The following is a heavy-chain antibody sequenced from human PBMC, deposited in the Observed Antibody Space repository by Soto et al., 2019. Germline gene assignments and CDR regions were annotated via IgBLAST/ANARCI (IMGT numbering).Heavy chain of an antibody. D-gene: IGHD3-3*01. CDR2: INPSGST. J-gene: IGHJ4*02. V-gene: IGHV4-34*01. CDR1: GGSFSGYY. CDR3: ARGSFINDFWSGYPNYYCDY. Sequence: QVQLQQWGAGLLKPSETLSLTCAVYGGSFSGYYWSWIRQPPGKGLEWIGEINPSGSTHYNPSLKSRVTISVDTSKNQFSLKLSSVTAADTAVYYCARGSFINDFWSGYPNYYCDYWGQGTLVTVSA.